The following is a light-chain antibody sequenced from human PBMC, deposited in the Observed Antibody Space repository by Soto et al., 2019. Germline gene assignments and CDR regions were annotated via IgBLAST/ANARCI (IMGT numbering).Light chain of an antibody. CDR3: QQYYSTPPT. CDR2: WAS. Sequence: DIVMTQSPDSLAVSLGERATINCKSSQSVLYSSNNENYLAWFQQKPGQPPKLLIYWASTRESGVPDRFSGSGSGTDFTLTISSLQAEDGAVYYCQQYYSTPPTFGQGTKVEIK. J-gene: IGKJ1*01. CDR1: QSVLYSSNNENY. V-gene: IGKV4-1*01.